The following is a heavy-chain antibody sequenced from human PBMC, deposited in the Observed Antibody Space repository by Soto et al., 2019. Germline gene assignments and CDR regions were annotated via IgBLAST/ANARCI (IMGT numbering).Heavy chain of an antibody. V-gene: IGHV1-3*01. D-gene: IGHD1-26*01. Sequence: ASVKVSCKASGYTFTSYAMHWVRQAPGQRLEWMGWINAGNGNTKSSQKFQGRVTVTRDTSASTVYMELSSLRSEDTAVYYCARGTPIVGATLGGFDYWGQGTLVTVSS. CDR1: GYTFTSYA. CDR2: INAGNGNT. CDR3: ARGTPIVGATLGGFDY. J-gene: IGHJ4*02.